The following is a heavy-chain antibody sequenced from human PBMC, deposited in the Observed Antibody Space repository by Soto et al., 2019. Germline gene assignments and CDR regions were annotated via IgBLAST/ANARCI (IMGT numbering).Heavy chain of an antibody. V-gene: IGHV1-8*01. J-gene: IGHJ6*03. D-gene: IGHD6-6*01. CDR3: ARGRKWSIAARPYYYYYYMDV. Sequence: ASVKVSCKASGYTFTSYDINWVRQATGQGLEWIGWMNPISGNTGYAQKFQGRVTMTRNTSISTAYMELSSLRSEDTAVYYCARGRKWSIAARPYYYYYYMDVWGKGTTVTVSS. CDR2: MNPISGNT. CDR1: GYTFTSYD.